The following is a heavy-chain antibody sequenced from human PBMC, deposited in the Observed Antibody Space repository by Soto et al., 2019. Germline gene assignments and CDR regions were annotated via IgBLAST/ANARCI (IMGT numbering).Heavy chain of an antibody. J-gene: IGHJ5*02. Sequence: QVPLVESGGGLVKPGGSLRLSCAASGFTFSDYYMSWIRQAPGKGLEWLSYISSSGSTIYYADSVKGRFTISRDNXXNSLYLQMNSLRAEDTAVYYGAGLGGDCYRNWFDPWGQGTLVTVSS. CDR2: ISSSGSTI. CDR3: AGLGGDCYRNWFDP. V-gene: IGHV3-11*01. D-gene: IGHD2-21*02. CDR1: GFTFSDYY.